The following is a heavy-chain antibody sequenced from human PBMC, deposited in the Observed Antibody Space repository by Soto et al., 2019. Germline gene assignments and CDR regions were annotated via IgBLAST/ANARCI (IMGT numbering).Heavy chain of an antibody. V-gene: IGHV4-39*01. CDR2: ISYSGST. Sequence: QPQLQESGPGLVKPSETLSLTCTVSGASIISTSYFWGWLRQPSGKGVEWVGTISYSGSTFYNPALERHVNISVAASKNQLSLTLSSVTAAVSAVYYCAALFGDGTGGTCFFRWFDPWGQGTLVTVSS. CDR1: GASIISTSYF. CDR3: AALFGDGTGGTCFFRWFDP. D-gene: IGHD2-8*02. J-gene: IGHJ5*02.